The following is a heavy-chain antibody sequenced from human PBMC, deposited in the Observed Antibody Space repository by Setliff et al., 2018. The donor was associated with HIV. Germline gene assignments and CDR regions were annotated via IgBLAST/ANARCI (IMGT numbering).Heavy chain of an antibody. CDR2: ISPYNGNT. D-gene: IGHD3-10*01. CDR1: GYNFDDNS. J-gene: IGHJ4*02. Sequence: ASVKVSCKASGYNFDDNSINWVRQAPGQGLEWMGWISPYNGNTRYSQKFQGRVTMTTDTSTSTAYMEVRGLRSDDTAVYYCAREFPGGKKGFDYWGQGTLVTVSS. CDR3: AREFPGGKKGFDY. V-gene: IGHV1-18*01.